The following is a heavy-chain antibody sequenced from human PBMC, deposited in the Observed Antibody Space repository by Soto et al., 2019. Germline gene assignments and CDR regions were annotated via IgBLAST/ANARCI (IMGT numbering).Heavy chain of an antibody. V-gene: IGHV2-5*02. CDR2: IYWEDDM. Sequence: QITLKESGPTLVKPTQTLTLTCTFTGFSLTTHGVGVGWIRQPPGKALECLALIYWEDDMRYSPSLQSRLSISKDTSKNQVVLTMTNVDPVDTATYYCAHIPNYYQYDWFDPWGQGTLVSVSS. CDR3: AHIPNYYQYDWFDP. CDR1: GFSLTTHGVG. J-gene: IGHJ5*02. D-gene: IGHD3-16*01.